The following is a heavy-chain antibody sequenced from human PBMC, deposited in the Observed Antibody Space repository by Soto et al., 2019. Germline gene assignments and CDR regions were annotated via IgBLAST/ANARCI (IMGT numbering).Heavy chain of an antibody. D-gene: IGHD3-9*01. CDR2: IYYSGST. CDR1: GASISSSSYF. V-gene: IGHV4-39*01. J-gene: IGHJ5*02. Sequence: SETLSLTCTVSGASISSSSYFWGWIRQPPGKGLEWIGSIYYSGSTYYSPSLKSRVTISVDTSKNQFSLKLSSVTAADTAVYYCVAYYDILTGYPSLYNWFDPWGPGTLVTV. CDR3: VAYYDILTGYPSLYNWFDP.